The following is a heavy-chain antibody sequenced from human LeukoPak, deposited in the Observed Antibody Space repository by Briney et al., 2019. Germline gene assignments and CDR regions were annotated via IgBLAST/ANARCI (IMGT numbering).Heavy chain of an antibody. J-gene: IGHJ4*02. Sequence: PGGSLRLSCAASGFTFNNYSMNWVRQAPGKGLEWVSYISRSSSTIYNADSVKGRFTISRDNAKNSLYLQMNSLRAEDTAVYYCARVVGIVATIDYWGQGTLVTVSS. CDR2: ISRSSSTI. CDR1: GFTFNNYS. V-gene: IGHV3-48*01. CDR3: ARVVGIVATIDY. D-gene: IGHD5-12*01.